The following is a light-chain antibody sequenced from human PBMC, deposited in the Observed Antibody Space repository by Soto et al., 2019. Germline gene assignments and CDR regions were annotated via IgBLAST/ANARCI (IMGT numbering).Light chain of an antibody. CDR1: QSVLYRSNNHNY. J-gene: IGKJ4*01. CDR3: QQYNTYSLT. V-gene: IGKV4-1*01. CDR2: WAS. Sequence: DIVMTQSPDSLAVSLGERATINCKSSQSVLYRSNNHNYLAWYQQKPGQPPRLLIYWASTRESGVPDRFSGSGSGTDFTLTISSLQAEDFATYHCQQYNTYSLTFGGGTKVDIK.